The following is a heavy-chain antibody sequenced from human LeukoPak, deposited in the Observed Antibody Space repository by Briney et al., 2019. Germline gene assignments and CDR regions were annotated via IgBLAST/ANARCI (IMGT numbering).Heavy chain of an antibody. D-gene: IGHD5-12*01. Sequence: PSETLSLTCAVYGGSFSGYYWSWIRQPPGEGLEWIGEINHSGSTNYNPSLKSRVTISVDTSKNQFSLKLSSVTAADTAVYYCARGRGYYYYCMDVWGKGTTVTVSS. J-gene: IGHJ6*03. CDR2: INHSGST. CDR1: GGSFSGYY. CDR3: ARGRGYYYYCMDV. V-gene: IGHV4-34*01.